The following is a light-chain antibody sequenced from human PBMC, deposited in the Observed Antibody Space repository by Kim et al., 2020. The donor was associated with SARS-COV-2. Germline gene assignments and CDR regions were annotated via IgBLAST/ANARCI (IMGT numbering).Light chain of an antibody. CDR3: QQYGGSPPAYS. J-gene: IGKJ2*03. CDR2: GPS. Sequence: EIVLTQSPGTLSLSPGERATLSCRASQSVSASYLAWFQQKPGQAPRLLIYGPSDRATGTPDRFGGSGSGTDFTLTITRLEAEDSAMYYCQQYGGSPPAYSFGQGTKLEI. CDR1: QSVSASY. V-gene: IGKV3-20*01.